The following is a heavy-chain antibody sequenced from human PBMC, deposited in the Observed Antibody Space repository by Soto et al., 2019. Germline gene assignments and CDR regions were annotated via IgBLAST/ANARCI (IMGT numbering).Heavy chain of an antibody. CDR2: IWYDGSNK. CDR3: ARDCSGGSCYSAFDI. Sequence: GGSLRLSCAASGFTFSSYGMHWVRQAPGKGLEWVTVIWYDGSNKYYADSVKGRFTISRDNSKNTLYLQMNSLRAEDTAVYYCARDCSGGSCYSAFDIWGQGTMVTVSS. D-gene: IGHD2-15*01. J-gene: IGHJ3*02. CDR1: GFTFSSYG. V-gene: IGHV3-33*01.